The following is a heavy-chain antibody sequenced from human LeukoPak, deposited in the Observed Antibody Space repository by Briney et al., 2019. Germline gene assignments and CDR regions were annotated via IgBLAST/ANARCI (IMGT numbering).Heavy chain of an antibody. V-gene: IGHV1-3*01. CDR2: INAGNGNT. Sequence: RASVTVSCKASGYTFTSYAMHWVRQAPGQRLEWMGWINAGNGNTKYSQKFQGRVTITRDTSANTAYVELSSLRSEDTAVYYCARLAIVVVPAATDYYGMDVWGQGTTVTVSS. CDR3: ARLAIVVVPAATDYYGMDV. D-gene: IGHD2-2*03. CDR1: GYTFTSYA. J-gene: IGHJ6*02.